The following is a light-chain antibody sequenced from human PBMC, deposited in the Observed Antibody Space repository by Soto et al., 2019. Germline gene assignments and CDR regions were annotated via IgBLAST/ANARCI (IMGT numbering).Light chain of an antibody. CDR3: QQYGSSLTWT. Sequence: VLTKCPATRSVSPGESTTLSCRASQSVSSHLAWHQQKPGQAPRILIYDASTRATGIPDRFSGSGSGTDFTLTISRLEPADFAVYYCQQYGSSLTWTFGQGTKVDI. CDR2: DAS. J-gene: IGKJ1*01. CDR1: QSVSSH. V-gene: IGKV3-20*01.